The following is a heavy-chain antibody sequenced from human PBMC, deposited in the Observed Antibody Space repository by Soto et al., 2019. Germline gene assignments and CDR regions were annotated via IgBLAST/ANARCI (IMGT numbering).Heavy chain of an antibody. CDR3: VRGGEQFPHDY. V-gene: IGHV3-23*01. CDR2: ISSAGRT. J-gene: IGHJ4*02. CDR1: GFTFSSYA. D-gene: IGHD3-10*01. Sequence: PGGSLRLSCVASGFTFSSYAMSWVRQAPGKGLEWVSAISSAGRTYYADSVKGRFTISRDNAKNSLYLQMNSLRAGDTAVYYCVRGGEQFPHDYWGQGALVTVSS.